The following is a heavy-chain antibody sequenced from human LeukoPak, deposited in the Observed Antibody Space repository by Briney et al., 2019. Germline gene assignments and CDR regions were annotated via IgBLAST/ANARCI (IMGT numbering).Heavy chain of an antibody. D-gene: IGHD6-13*01. CDR2: ISWNSGSI. V-gene: IGHV3-9*01. CDR3: ARAGDIAAAGKVTYYYYMDV. J-gene: IGHJ6*03. Sequence: GGSLRLSCAASGFTFDDYAMHWVRQAPGKGLEWVSVISWNSGSIGYADSVKGRFTISRDNSKNTLYLQMNSLRAEDTAVYYCARAGDIAAAGKVTYYYYMDVWGKGTTVTVSS. CDR1: GFTFDDYA.